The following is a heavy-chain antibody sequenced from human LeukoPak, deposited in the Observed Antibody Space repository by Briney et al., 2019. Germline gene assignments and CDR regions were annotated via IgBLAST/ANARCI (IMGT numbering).Heavy chain of an antibody. Sequence: SETLSLTCTVSGGSIRNYYWSWIQQPPGKGLEYIGYIYYTGTTNYNPSLKSRVTISVDTSRNQFSLRLSSVTAADTAVYYCARRQGTYTLDYGLDVWGQGTTVTVSS. CDR3: ARRQGTYTLDYGLDV. CDR1: GGSIRNYY. V-gene: IGHV4-59*08. J-gene: IGHJ6*02. CDR2: IYYTGTT. D-gene: IGHD3-16*01.